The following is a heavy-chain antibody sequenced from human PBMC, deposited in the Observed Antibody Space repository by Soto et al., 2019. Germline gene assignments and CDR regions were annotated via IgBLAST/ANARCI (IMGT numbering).Heavy chain of an antibody. V-gene: IGHV1-69*04. Sequence: SVKVSCKASGGTFSSYTIIWVRQAPGQGLEWMGRIIPILGIANYAQKFQGRVTITADESTNTAYMELSSLRSEDTAVYYCAREGLVLVPTTVNSDYYYYAMDVWGQGTTVTVSS. J-gene: IGHJ6*02. CDR1: GGTFSSYT. CDR2: IIPILGIA. D-gene: IGHD2-2*01. CDR3: AREGLVLVPTTVNSDYYYYAMDV.